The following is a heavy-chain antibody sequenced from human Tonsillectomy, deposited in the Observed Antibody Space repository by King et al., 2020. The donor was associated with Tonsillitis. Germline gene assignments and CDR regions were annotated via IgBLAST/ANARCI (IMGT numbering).Heavy chain of an antibody. J-gene: IGHJ4*02. Sequence: VQLVQSGAEVQKPGASVKVSCKASGYNFTGYYMHWVRQAPGQGLEWMGWINPNSGVTRYAQKFQDRVSMTRDTPMNTAYMELSRLKSDDTAVYYCANLEFWGQGTLVTVSS. V-gene: IGHV1-2*02. CDR1: GYNFTGYY. CDR2: INPNSGVT. CDR3: ANLEF. D-gene: IGHD1-14*01.